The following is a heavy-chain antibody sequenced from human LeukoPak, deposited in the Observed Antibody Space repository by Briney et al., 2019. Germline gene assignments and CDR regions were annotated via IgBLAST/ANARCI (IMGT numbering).Heavy chain of an antibody. CDR2: ISNK. Sequence: GGSLRLSCAASGYGMRWVRQAPGKGLEWVAVISNKYYADSVKGRFTISRDNSKNTLYLQMNSLRAEDTAVYYCAKDRFLATVTDYWGQGTLVTVSS. V-gene: IGHV3-30*18. J-gene: IGHJ4*02. CDR1: GYG. D-gene: IGHD4-17*01. CDR3: AKDRFLATVTDY.